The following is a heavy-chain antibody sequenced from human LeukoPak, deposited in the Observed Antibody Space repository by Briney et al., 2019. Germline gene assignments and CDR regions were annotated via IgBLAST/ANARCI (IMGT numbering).Heavy chain of an antibody. CDR3: ARVYRRYFDY. Sequence: PGGSLRLSCAASGFTFDDYGMSWVRQAPGKGLEWVSYISSSSSSIYYADAVKGRFTISRDNAKNSLYLQMNSLRAEDTAVYYCARVYRRYFDYWGQGTLVTVSS. V-gene: IGHV3-48*01. CDR1: GFTFDDYG. J-gene: IGHJ4*02. CDR2: ISSSSSSI. D-gene: IGHD1-14*01.